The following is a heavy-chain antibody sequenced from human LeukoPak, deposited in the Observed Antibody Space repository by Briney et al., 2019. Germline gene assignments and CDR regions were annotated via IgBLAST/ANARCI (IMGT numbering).Heavy chain of an antibody. CDR3: ARDPKEWSHGYYGMDV. Sequence: GGSLRLSCAASGFTFSSYGMHWVRQAPGKGLEWVAVIWYDGSNKYYADSVKGRFTISRDNSKNTLYLQMNSLRAEDTAVYYCARDPKEWSHGYYGMDVWGQGTTVTVSS. V-gene: IGHV3-33*01. CDR2: IWYDGSNK. J-gene: IGHJ6*02. D-gene: IGHD3-3*01. CDR1: GFTFSSYG.